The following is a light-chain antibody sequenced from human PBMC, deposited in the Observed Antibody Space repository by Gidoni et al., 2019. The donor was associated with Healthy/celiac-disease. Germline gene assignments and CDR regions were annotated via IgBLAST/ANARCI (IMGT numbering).Light chain of an antibody. Sequence: DIVLTPSPATLSVSPGERATLSCRASQSVSSNLAWYQQKPGQAPRLLIYGASTRATGIPARFSGSGSGTEFTLTISSLQSEDFAVYYCQQYNNWPGGAFGQGTKVEIK. CDR2: GAS. CDR3: QQYNNWPGGA. J-gene: IGKJ1*01. CDR1: QSVSSN. V-gene: IGKV3-15*01.